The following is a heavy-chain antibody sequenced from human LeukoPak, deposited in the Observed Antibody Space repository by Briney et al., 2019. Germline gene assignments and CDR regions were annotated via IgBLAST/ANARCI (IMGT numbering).Heavy chain of an antibody. D-gene: IGHD3-16*01. V-gene: IGHV4-30-2*01. CDR2: IYHSGST. CDR3: ASMRGDNNWFDP. Sequence: SETLSLTCTVSGGSISSGGYYWSWIRQPPGKGLEWIGYIYHSGSTYYNPSLKSRVTISVDRSKNQFSLKLSSVTAADTAVYYCASMRGDNNWFDPWGQGTLVTVSS. CDR1: GGSISSGGYY. J-gene: IGHJ5*02.